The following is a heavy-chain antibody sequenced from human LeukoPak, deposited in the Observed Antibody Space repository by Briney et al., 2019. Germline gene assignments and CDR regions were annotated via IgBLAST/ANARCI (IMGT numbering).Heavy chain of an antibody. Sequence: PSETLSLTCTVSGGSISNYYWSWIRQPPGKGLEWIGYIYYSGGTNYKSSLKSRVTISADTSKNQFSLRLSSVTAADTAVYYCARTSQKDYYASSGYYLHYFDSWGQGTLVTVSS. D-gene: IGHD3-22*01. CDR2: IYYSGGT. CDR1: GGSISNYY. V-gene: IGHV4-59*01. J-gene: IGHJ4*02. CDR3: ARTSQKDYYASSGYYLHYFDS.